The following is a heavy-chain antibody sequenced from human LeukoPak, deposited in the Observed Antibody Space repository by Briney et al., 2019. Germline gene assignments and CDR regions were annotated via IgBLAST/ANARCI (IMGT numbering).Heavy chain of an antibody. J-gene: IGHJ4*02. CDR2: IYYSGTA. CDR3: ARVEAATTNPRFGY. CDR1: DGSINSDGYY. V-gene: IGHV4-31*03. Sequence: SQTLSLTCTVSDGSINSDGYYWSWVRQLPGKGLDWVGYIYYSGTAYYNPSLRSRITISVDTSKNQLSLKVTSVTVADTAVYYCARVEAATTNPRFGYWGQGTLVTVSS. D-gene: IGHD5-24*01.